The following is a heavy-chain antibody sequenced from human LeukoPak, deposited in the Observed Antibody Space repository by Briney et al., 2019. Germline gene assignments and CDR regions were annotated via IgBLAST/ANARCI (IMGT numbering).Heavy chain of an antibody. D-gene: IGHD6-13*01. CDR3: ARDPWCSSSLGYYYYMDV. CDR1: GFTFSSYA. CDR2: ISGSGGST. J-gene: IGHJ6*03. Sequence: GGSLRLSCAASGFTFSSYAMSWVRQAPGKGLEWVSAISGSGGSTYYADSVKGRFTISRDNAKNSLHLQMNSLSPEDTAVYYCARDPWCSSSLGYYYYMDVRGKGTTVTISS. V-gene: IGHV3-23*01.